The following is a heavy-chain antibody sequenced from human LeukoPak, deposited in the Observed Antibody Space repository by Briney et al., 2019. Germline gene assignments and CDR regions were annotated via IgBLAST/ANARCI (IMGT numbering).Heavy chain of an antibody. J-gene: IGHJ3*02. V-gene: IGHV3-30-3*01. Sequence: GRSLRLSCAASGFTFSSYAMHWVRQAPGKGLEWVAVISYDGSNKYYADSVKGRFTISRDNSKNTLYLQMNSLRAEDTAVYYCARDSASIGHNDAFDTWGQGTMVTVFS. CDR1: GFTFSSYA. CDR3: ARDSASIGHNDAFDT. D-gene: IGHD1-1*01. CDR2: ISYDGSNK.